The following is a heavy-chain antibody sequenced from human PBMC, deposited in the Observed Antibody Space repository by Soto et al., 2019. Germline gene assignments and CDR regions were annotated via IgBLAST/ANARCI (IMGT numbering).Heavy chain of an antibody. Sequence: SETLSLTCTVSGGSISSGGYYWSWIRQHPGKGLEWIGYIYYSGSTYYNPSLKSRVTISVETSKNQFSLKLSSVTAADTAVYYCARSMVRGANNWFDPWGQGTLVTVSS. D-gene: IGHD3-10*01. CDR3: ARSMVRGANNWFDP. J-gene: IGHJ5*02. CDR1: GGSISSGGYY. V-gene: IGHV4-31*03. CDR2: IYYSGST.